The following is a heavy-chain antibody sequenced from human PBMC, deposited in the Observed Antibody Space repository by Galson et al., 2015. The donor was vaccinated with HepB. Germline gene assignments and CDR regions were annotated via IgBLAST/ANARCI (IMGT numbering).Heavy chain of an antibody. CDR2: IKPYTGDT. CDR3: ARERAEDTTGY. D-gene: IGHD2/OR15-2a*01. CDR1: GYRFTNNG. V-gene: IGHV1-18*01. Sequence: SVKVSCKASGYRFTNNGINWVRQAPGQGLEWMAWIKPYTGDTKYAQKVQGRVTLTTDTSTSTAYMELRGLTSDDTAVYYCARERAEDTTGYWGQGTLVTVSS. J-gene: IGHJ4*02.